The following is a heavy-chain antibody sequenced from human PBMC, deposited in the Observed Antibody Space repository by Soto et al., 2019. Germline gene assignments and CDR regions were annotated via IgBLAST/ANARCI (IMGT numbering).Heavy chain of an antibody. CDR2: IYHSGST. Sequence: SETLSLTCAVSGGSISSGGYSWSWIRQPPGKGLEWIGYIYHSGSTYYNPSLKSRVTISVDRSKNQFSLKLSSVTAADTAIYYCARDRYGDPRGDYFDSWGQGTQVTVSS. D-gene: IGHD4-17*01. J-gene: IGHJ4*02. V-gene: IGHV4-30-2*01. CDR1: GGSISSGGYS. CDR3: ARDRYGDPRGDYFDS.